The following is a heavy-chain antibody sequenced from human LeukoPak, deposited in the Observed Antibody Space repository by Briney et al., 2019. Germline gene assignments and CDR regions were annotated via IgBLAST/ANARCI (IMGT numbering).Heavy chain of an antibody. CDR2: IKQDGSEK. CDR1: GFTFSSYW. V-gene: IGHV3-7*01. D-gene: IGHD2/OR15-2a*01. Sequence: PGGSLRLSCAASGFTFSSYWMSWVRQAPGKGLEWVANIKQDGSEKYYADSVKGRFTISRDNSKNTLYLQMGSLRAEDMAVYYCATSTTFSRYMHVWGKGTTVTISS. CDR3: ATSTTFSRYMHV. J-gene: IGHJ6*03.